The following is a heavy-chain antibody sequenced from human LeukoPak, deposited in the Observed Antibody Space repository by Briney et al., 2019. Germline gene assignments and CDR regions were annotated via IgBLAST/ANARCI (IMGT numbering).Heavy chain of an antibody. D-gene: IGHD2-2*03. CDR2: IIPIFGTA. V-gene: IGHV1-69*06. CDR3: ARDPGDCSSTSCYLGPGY. Sequence: SVKVSCTASGGTFSSYAISWVRQAPGQGLEWMGGIIPIFGTANYAQKFQGRVTITADKSTSTAYMELSSLRSEDTAVYYCARDPGDCSSTSCYLGPGYWGQGTLVTVSS. CDR1: GGTFSSYA. J-gene: IGHJ4*02.